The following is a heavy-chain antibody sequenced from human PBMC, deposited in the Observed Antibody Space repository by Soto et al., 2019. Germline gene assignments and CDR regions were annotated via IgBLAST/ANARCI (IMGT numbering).Heavy chain of an antibody. V-gene: IGHV1-3*01. J-gene: IGHJ2*01. CDR1: GYTFTSYA. Sequence: ASVKVSCKASGYTFTSYAMHCVRQAPGQRLEWMGWINAGNGNTKYSQKFQGRVTITRDTSASTAYMELSSLRSEDTAVYYCARAGWDSSSWYSDWYFDLWGRGTLVTVSS. D-gene: IGHD6-13*01. CDR2: INAGNGNT. CDR3: ARAGWDSSSWYSDWYFDL.